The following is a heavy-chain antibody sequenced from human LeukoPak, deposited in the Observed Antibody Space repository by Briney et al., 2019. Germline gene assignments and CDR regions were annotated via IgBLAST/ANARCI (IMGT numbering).Heavy chain of an antibody. CDR1: GGSISSYY. J-gene: IGHJ5*02. CDR2: IYYSGST. Sequence: SETLSLTCTVSGGSISSYYWSWIRQPPGKGLEWIGYIYYSGSTNYNPSLKSRVTISVDTSKNQFSLKLSSVTAADTAVYYCARVVVVITGVNWFDPWGQGTLVTVSS. CDR3: ARVVVVITGVNWFDP. V-gene: IGHV4-59*01. D-gene: IGHD3-22*01.